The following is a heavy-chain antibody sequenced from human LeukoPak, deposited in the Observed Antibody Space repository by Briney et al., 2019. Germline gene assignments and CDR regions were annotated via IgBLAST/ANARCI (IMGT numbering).Heavy chain of an antibody. V-gene: IGHV2-5*01. CDR1: GFSLSTSGVG. CDR3: AHGSDIVVVVAAIDYFDY. CDR2: IYWNDDK. Sequence: SGPTLVNPTQTLTLTCTFSGFSLSTSGVGVGWIRQPPGKALEWLALIYWNDDKRYSPSLKSRLTITKDTSKNQVVLTMTNMDPVDTATYYCAHGSDIVVVVAAIDYFDYWGQGTLVTVSS. J-gene: IGHJ4*02. D-gene: IGHD2-15*01.